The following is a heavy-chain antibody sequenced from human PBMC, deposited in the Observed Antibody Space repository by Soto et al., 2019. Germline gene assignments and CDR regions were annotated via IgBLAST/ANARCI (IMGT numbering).Heavy chain of an antibody. V-gene: IGHV3-73*01. CDR3: TTTTPYYDILTGYSYGMDV. CDR1: GFTFSGSA. CDR2: IRSKANSYAT. J-gene: IGHJ6*02. D-gene: IGHD3-9*01. Sequence: GGSLRLSCAASGFTFSGSAMHWVRQASGKGLEWVGRIRSKANSYATAYAASVKGRFTISRDDSKNTAYLQMNSLKTEDTAVYYCTTTTPYYDILTGYSYGMDVWGQGTTVTVSS.